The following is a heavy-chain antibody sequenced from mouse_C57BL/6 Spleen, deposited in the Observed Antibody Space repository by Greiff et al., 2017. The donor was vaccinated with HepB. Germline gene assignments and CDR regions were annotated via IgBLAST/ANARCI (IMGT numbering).Heavy chain of an antibody. D-gene: IGHD4-1*01. V-gene: IGHV1-39*01. CDR1: ASSPTDYK. J-gene: IGHJ2*01. CDR2: INPNYGTT. CDR3: VAGADFDY. Sequence: QSLPSLFPPARSFPISCKPSASSPTDYKPPWVKQSNGKSPAWIGVINPNYGTTSYNQKFKGKATLTVDQSSSTAYMQLNSLTSEDSAVYYCVAGADFDYWGQGTTLTVSS.